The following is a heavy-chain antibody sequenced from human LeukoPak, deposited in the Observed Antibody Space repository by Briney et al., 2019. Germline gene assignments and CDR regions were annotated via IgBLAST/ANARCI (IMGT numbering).Heavy chain of an antibody. CDR1: GGTFSSYA. J-gene: IGHJ5*02. Sequence: SVKVSCKASGGTFSSYAIIWMRQAPGQGLEWMGGIIPIFGTANYAQKFQGRVTITADESTSTAYMELSSLRSEDTAVYYCAREGPSVVVVAANNWFDPWGQGTLVTVSS. CDR2: IIPIFGTA. V-gene: IGHV1-69*01. CDR3: AREGPSVVVVAANNWFDP. D-gene: IGHD2-15*01.